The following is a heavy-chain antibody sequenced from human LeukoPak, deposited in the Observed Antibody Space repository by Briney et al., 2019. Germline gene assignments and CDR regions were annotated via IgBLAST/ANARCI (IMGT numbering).Heavy chain of an antibody. J-gene: IGHJ4*02. D-gene: IGHD2/OR15-2a*01. CDR2: ISSSSSTI. CDR1: GFTFSSYS. Sequence: PGGSLRLSCAASGFTFSSYSMNWVRQAPGKGLEWVSYISSSSSTIYYADSVKGRFTISRDNAKNSLYLQMNSLRAEDTSVYYCARRVGTTVFDYWGQGTLVTVSS. CDR3: ARRVGTTVFDY. V-gene: IGHV3-48*01.